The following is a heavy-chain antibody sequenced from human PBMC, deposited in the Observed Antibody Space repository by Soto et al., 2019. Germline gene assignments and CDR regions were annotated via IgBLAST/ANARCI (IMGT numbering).Heavy chain of an antibody. CDR2: FDPEDGET. V-gene: IGHV1-24*01. CDR1: GYTLTELS. D-gene: IGHD4-17*01. CDR3: ASMTTVTPADYYYMDV. Sequence: GESLKISCKVSGYTLTELSMHWVRQAPGKGLEWMGGFDPEDGETIYAQKFQGRVTMTEDTSTDTAYMELSSLRSEDTAVYYCASMTTVTPADYYYMDVWGKGTTVTVSS. J-gene: IGHJ6*03.